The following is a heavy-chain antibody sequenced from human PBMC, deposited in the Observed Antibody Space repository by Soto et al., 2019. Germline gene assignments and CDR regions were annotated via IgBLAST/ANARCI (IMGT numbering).Heavy chain of an antibody. CDR1: GERFTSYW. J-gene: IGHJ6*02. D-gene: IGHD2-21*01. CDR2: IDPSDSYT. V-gene: IGHV5-10-1*01. Sequence: PGDSLKIGCKGSGERFTSYWISLVRHMPGKGLEWMGRIDPSDSYTNYSPSFQGHVTISADKSISTAYLQWSSLKASDTAMYYCARPTGGDYYYYGMDVWGQGTTVTVSS. CDR3: ARPTGGDYYYYGMDV.